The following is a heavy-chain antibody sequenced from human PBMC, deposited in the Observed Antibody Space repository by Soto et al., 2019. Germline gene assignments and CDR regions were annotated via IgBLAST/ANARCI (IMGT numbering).Heavy chain of an antibody. Sequence: SETLSLTCTVSGGSISNYYWSWIRQPPGKGLEWIGYIYYSGSTNYNPSLKSRVTISVDTSKNQFSLKLSSVTAADTAVYYCARVGATGPLDYWGQGTLVTVSS. CDR2: IYYSGST. V-gene: IGHV4-59*01. J-gene: IGHJ4*02. D-gene: IGHD1-26*01. CDR3: ARVGATGPLDY. CDR1: GGSISNYY.